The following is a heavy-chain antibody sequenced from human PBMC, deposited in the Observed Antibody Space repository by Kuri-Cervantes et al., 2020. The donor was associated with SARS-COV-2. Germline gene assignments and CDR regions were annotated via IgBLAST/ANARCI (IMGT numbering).Heavy chain of an antibody. D-gene: IGHD3-10*01. CDR3: ARGRTTMVQGVIIRSWFDP. CDR2: IYYSGST. V-gene: IGHV4-39*07. CDR1: GGSISSSSYY. J-gene: IGHJ5*02. Sequence: ESLKISCTVSGGSISSSSYYWGWIRQPPGKGLEWIGSIYYSGSTYYNPSLKSRVTISVDTSKNQFSLKLSSVTAADTAVYYCARGRTTMVQGVIIRSWFDPWGQGTLVTVSS.